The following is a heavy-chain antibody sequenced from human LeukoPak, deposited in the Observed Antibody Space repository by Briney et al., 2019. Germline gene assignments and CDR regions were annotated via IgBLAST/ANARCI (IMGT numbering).Heavy chain of an antibody. J-gene: IGHJ6*02. CDR2: IYYSGST. V-gene: IGHV4-59*01. CDR1: GGSISSYY. Sequence: ASETLSLTCTVSGGSISSYYWSWIRQPPGKGLEWIGYIYYSGSTNYNPSLKSRVTISVDTSKNQFSLKLSSVTAADTAVYYCARVNYDSSGYYYYYYGMDVWGQGTTVTVSS. CDR3: ARVNYDSSGYYYYYYGMDV. D-gene: IGHD3-22*01.